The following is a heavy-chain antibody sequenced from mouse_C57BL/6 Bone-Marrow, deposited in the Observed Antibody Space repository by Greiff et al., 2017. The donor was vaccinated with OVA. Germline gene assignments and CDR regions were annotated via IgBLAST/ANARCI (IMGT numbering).Heavy chain of an antibody. Sequence: VQLQQSGAELVRPGTSVKVSCKASGYAFTNYLIEWVKQRPGQGLEWIGVINPGSGGTNYNEKFKGKATLTEDKSSSTAYMQLSSLTSENSAVYFCARRRYFDVWGTGTTVTVSS. V-gene: IGHV1-54*01. J-gene: IGHJ1*03. CDR1: GYAFTNYL. CDR3: ARRRYFDV. CDR2: INPGSGGT.